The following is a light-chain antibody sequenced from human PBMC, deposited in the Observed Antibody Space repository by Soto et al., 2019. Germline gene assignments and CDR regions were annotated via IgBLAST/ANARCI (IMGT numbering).Light chain of an antibody. Sequence: EIVLTQSPATLSLYPGERATLSCRASQNLSRYFLALYQHKPGQAPRLLISGASRRATGIPDRFSGAGSGTDFTLTISRLEPEDFALYYCQQHDILPITFGQGTRLEVK. V-gene: IGKV3-20*01. CDR1: QNLSRYF. J-gene: IGKJ5*01. CDR2: GAS. CDR3: QQHDILPIT.